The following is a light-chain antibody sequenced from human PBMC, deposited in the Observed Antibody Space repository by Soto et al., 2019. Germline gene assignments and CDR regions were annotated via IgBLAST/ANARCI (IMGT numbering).Light chain of an antibody. Sequence: EIMLKQSPGTLSLTPGERATLSCRASQSVSSSYLAWYQQKPGQAPRLLIYGASNRAAGIPARFSGSGSGTDFTLTISSLEPEDFAIYYCQQRQYWPPITFGQGTRLEIK. CDR2: GAS. CDR1: QSVSSSY. V-gene: IGKV3D-20*02. J-gene: IGKJ5*01. CDR3: QQRQYWPPIT.